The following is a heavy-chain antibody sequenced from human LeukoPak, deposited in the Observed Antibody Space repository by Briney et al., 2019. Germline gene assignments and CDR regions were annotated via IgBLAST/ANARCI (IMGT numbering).Heavy chain of an antibody. CDR2: IRSKANSYAT. CDR1: GFTYSGSA. J-gene: IGHJ6*02. V-gene: IGHV3-73*01. Sequence: GGSLRLSCAASGFTYSGSAMHWVRQASGKGLEWVGRIRSKANSYATAYAASVKGRFTISRDDSKNTAYLQMNSLKTEDTAVYYCTRRSTVTWGSYYYYGMDVWGQGTTVTVSS. CDR3: TRRSTVTWGSYYYYGMDV. D-gene: IGHD4-17*01.